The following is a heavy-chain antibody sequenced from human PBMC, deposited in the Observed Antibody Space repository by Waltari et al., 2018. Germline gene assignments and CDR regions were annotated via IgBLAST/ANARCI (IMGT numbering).Heavy chain of an antibody. CDR3: AHSSSPFYGDLSYWYFDL. CDR2: ISGSGGST. V-gene: IGHV3-23*04. D-gene: IGHD4-17*01. Sequence: EVQLVESGGGLVQPGGSLRLSCAASGFTFSSYAMSWVRQAPGKGLEWVSAISGSGGSTYYADSVKGRFTISRDNSKNTLYLQMTNMDPVDTATYYCAHSSSPFYGDLSYWYFDLWGRGTLVTVSS. CDR1: GFTFSSYA. J-gene: IGHJ2*01.